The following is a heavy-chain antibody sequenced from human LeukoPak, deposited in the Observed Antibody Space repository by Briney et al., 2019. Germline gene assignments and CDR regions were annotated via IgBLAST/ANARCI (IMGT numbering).Heavy chain of an antibody. CDR1: SSSSYY. CDR2: IKQDGNDK. V-gene: IGHV3-7*01. CDR3: ASPADTGSTRGFDY. J-gene: IGHJ4*02. D-gene: IGHD1-26*01. Sequence: SSSSYYSGSIRQHPRNGLGWVAYIKQDGNDKYSADTVRGPFTISRDNAKNSLYLKMDYLGAVDTAVYSCASPADTGSTRGFDYWGQGTLVTVSS.